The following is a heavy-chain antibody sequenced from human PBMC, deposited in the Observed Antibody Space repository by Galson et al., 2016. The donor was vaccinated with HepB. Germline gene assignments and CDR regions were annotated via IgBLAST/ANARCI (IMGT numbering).Heavy chain of an antibody. CDR2: IYSGGST. D-gene: IGHD3-16*02. Sequence: SLRLSCAASGFTVSNNYMSWVRQAPGKGLEWVSLIYSGGSTSYADSVKGRFTISRDHFKNTLYLQMNSLRAEDTAVYFCTCGRSPGAYWGRGTLVTVSS. J-gene: IGHJ4*02. CDR1: GFTVSNNY. V-gene: IGHV3-53*01. CDR3: TCGRSPGAY.